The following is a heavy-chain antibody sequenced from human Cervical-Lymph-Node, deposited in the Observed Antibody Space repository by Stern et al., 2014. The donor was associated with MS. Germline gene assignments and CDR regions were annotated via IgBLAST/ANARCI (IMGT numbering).Heavy chain of an antibody. CDR1: GGTFSTSG. Sequence: VQLVESGAGVDNPGPPLKVSCEASGGTFSTSGMHWVRQAPGKGLEWLGGVSPIFGTGNYAQKVQGRGTITADVSTNTAYMDLSSLRSEDTAVYYCSREFNFDSSGFYFYYWGQGTLVTVSS. CDR3: SREFNFDSSGFYFYY. J-gene: IGHJ4*02. CDR2: VSPIFGTG. D-gene: IGHD3-22*01. V-gene: IGHV1-69*01.